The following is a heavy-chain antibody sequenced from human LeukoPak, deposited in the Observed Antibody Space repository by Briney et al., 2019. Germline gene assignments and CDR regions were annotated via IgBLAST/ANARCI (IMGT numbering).Heavy chain of an antibody. V-gene: IGHV4-61*02. CDR1: GGSISSGSYY. J-gene: IGHJ4*02. CDR2: IYTSGST. D-gene: IGHD3-10*01. CDR3: ASPFGL. Sequence: PSQTLSLTCIVSGGSISSGSYYWSWIRQPAGKGLEWIGRIYTSGSTNYNPSLKSRVTISVDTSKNQFSLKLSSVTAADTAVYYCASPFGLWGQGTLVTVSS.